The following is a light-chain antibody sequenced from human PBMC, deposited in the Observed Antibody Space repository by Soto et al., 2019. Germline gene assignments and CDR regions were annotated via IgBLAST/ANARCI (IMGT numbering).Light chain of an antibody. CDR3: HQRQSWPRT. V-gene: IGKV3-11*01. CDR1: QGVNTR. Sequence: EIVLTQSPATLSSSPGERATLSCRASQGVNTRLAWYQHRPGQAPRLLIYLTSNRAAGIPARFSGSGSGTDFTLTISDVQPEDFAIYYCHQRQSWPRTFGQGTKVDIK. CDR2: LTS. J-gene: IGKJ1*01.